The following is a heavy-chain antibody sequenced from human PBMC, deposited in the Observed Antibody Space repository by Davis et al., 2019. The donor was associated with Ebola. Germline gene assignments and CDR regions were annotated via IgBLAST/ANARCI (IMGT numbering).Heavy chain of an antibody. CDR1: GDSVSGNNGA. V-gene: IGHV6-1*01. D-gene: IGHD5-18*01. CDR3: ARGWLRGGMDV. CDR2: TYYNSKWYN. Sequence: HSQTLSLTCAISGDSVSGNNGAWHWLRQSPSRGLEWLGRTYYNSKWYNDYAVSVKSRININPVTAKNQVSRQMNSVTPEDTAMYYCARGWLRGGMDVWGEGTTVTV. J-gene: IGHJ6*02.